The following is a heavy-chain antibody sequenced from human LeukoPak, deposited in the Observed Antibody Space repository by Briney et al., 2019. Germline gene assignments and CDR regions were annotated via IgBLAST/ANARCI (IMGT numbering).Heavy chain of an antibody. D-gene: IGHD5-18*01. CDR2: ISYDGSKE. Sequence: GRSLRVSCAASGFTFGSYGMHGVRQAPGKGLEWVALISYDGSKEYYGDSVKGRFTISRDNSKNTLYLQMNSLRAEDTAVYYCAKDQGYTYDHSFDYWGQGTLVTVSS. V-gene: IGHV3-30*18. J-gene: IGHJ4*02. CDR3: AKDQGYTYDHSFDY. CDR1: GFTFGSYG.